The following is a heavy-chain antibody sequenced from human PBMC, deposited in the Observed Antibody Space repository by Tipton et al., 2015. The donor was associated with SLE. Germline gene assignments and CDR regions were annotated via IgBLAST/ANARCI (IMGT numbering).Heavy chain of an antibody. Sequence: QLVQSGAEMRKPGESLTISCKGSGYTFTDYWIAWVRQTPERGLELMGITYPGDSDTRYSPSFQGHVSIPATTSITTAYLQWSSLKASDTAIYYCTRQDSRGWAHWGPGNLVTVS. CDR2: TYPGDSDT. CDR1: GYTFTDYW. CDR3: TRQDSRGWAH. J-gene: IGHJ4*02. V-gene: IGHV5-51*01. D-gene: IGHD3-22*01.